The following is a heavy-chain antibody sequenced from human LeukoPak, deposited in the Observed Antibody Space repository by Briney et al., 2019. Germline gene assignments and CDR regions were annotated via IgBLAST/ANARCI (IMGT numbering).Heavy chain of an antibody. D-gene: IGHD1-26*01. J-gene: IGHJ3*02. CDR1: GYSFNNYW. V-gene: IGHV5-51*01. Sequence: GESLKISCKASGYSFNNYWIVWVRQMPGKGLEWMGIIYPGDSDTRYSPSFQGQVTISADKSISTAYLQWSSLKASDTAIYYCARPGIVGATSAFDIWGQGTMVTVSS. CDR3: ARPGIVGATSAFDI. CDR2: IYPGDSDT.